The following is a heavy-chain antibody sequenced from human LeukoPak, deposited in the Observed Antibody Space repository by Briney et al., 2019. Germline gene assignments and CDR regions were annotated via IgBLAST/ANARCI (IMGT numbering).Heavy chain of an antibody. J-gene: IGHJ3*02. CDR1: GGTFSSYA. D-gene: IGHD5-24*01. CDR3: ARSPKGDGYSPHAFDI. Sequence: SVKVSCKASGGTFSSYAISWVRQAPGQGLEWMGRIIPILGIANYAQKFQGRVTITADKSTSTAYMELSSLRSEDTAVYYCARSPKGDGYSPHAFDIWGQGTMVTVSS. V-gene: IGHV1-69*04. CDR2: IIPILGIA.